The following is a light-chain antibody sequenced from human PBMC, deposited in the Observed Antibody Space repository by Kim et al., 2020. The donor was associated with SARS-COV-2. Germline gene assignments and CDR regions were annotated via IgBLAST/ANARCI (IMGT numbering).Light chain of an antibody. V-gene: IGLV4-60*03. CDR3: ETWDTNTRV. J-gene: IGLJ6*01. CDR1: SGSYI. Sequence: QPVLTQPSSASASLGSSVKLTCTLSSGSYINAWHQQQPGKAPRYLIKLEGSGSSSKGSGVPDLFSGSSSGADRYLTISNLQSEDEADYYCETWDTNTRVFGGGTKVTVL. CDR2: LEGSGSS.